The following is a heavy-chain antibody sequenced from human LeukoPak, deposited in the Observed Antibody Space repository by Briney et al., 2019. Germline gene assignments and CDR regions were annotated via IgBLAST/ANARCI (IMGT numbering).Heavy chain of an antibody. J-gene: IGHJ4*02. CDR1: GYTFTSYY. CDR3: ATLTAVVEI. V-gene: IGHV1-46*01. Sequence: GASVKVSCKASGYTFTSYYMHWVRQAPGQGLEWMGIINPRDGYTNYGQKFQGRVTVTRDTSSNTLYMELGSLTSEDTAVYYCATLTAVVEIWGQGTMVTVSS. D-gene: IGHD5-18*01. CDR2: INPRDGYT.